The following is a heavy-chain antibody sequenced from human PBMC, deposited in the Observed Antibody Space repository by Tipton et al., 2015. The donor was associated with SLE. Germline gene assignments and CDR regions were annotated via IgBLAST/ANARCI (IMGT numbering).Heavy chain of an antibody. V-gene: IGHV4-61*09. D-gene: IGHD2-21*02. CDR2: IYTSVNI. CDR3: TRGDDLTGLGWYFDL. Sequence: TLSLTCTVSVGSVSSGLFYWTWIRQPAGKGLEWIGHIYTSVNIKYNPSLKSRVSISADTSKNQFSLKLNSVTAADTAVYYCTRGDDLTGLGWYFDLWGRGSLVTVSS. J-gene: IGHJ2*01. CDR1: VGSVSSGLFY.